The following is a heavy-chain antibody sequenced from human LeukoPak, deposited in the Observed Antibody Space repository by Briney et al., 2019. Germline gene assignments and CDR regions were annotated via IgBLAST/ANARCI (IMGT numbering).Heavy chain of an antibody. V-gene: IGHV3-43*01. CDR1: GFTFDDYT. Sequence: GGSLRLSCAASGFTFDDYTMHWVRQAPGKGLEWVSLISWDGGSTYYADSVKGRFTISRDNSKNSLYLQMNSLRTEDTALYYCAKELYKTMVRGVRGMDVWGQGTTVTVSS. J-gene: IGHJ6*02. CDR3: AKELYKTMVRGVRGMDV. D-gene: IGHD3-10*01. CDR2: ISWDGGST.